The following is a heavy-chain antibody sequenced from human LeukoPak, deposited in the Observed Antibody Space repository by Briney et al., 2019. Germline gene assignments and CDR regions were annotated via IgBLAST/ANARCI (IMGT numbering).Heavy chain of an antibody. CDR2: INHSGST. CDR3: ARLTGLITIFGVLHGNYFDY. J-gene: IGHJ4*02. Sequence: SETLSLTCAVYGGSFSGYYWSWIRQPPGKGLEWIGEINHSGSTNYNPSLKSRVTISVDTSKNQFSLKLSSVTAADTAVYYCARLTGLITIFGVLHGNYFDYRGQGTLVTVSS. D-gene: IGHD3-3*01. CDR1: GGSFSGYY. V-gene: IGHV4-34*01.